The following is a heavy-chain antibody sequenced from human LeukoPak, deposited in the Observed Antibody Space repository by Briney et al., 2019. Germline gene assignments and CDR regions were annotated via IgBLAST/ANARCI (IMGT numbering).Heavy chain of an antibody. CDR3: ARSPSKYYDFWSGYFYDAGAGIVGWFDY. CDR2: IIPILGIE. J-gene: IGHJ4*02. V-gene: IGHV1-69*04. D-gene: IGHD3-3*01. CDR1: GGTFSSYA. Sequence: GASVKVSCKASGGTFSSYAISWVRQAPGQGLEWMGRIIPILGIENYAQKFQGRVTITADKSTSTAYMELSSLRSEDTAVYYCARSPSKYYDFWSGYFYDAGAGIVGWFDYWGQGTLVTVSS.